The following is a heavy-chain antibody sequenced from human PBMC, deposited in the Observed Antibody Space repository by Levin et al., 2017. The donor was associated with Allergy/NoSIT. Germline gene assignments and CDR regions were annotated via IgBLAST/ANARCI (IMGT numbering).Heavy chain of an antibody. Sequence: GGSLRLSCAASGFIFSDYYMSWIRQAPGKGLEWVSYISSSSSYTNYADSVKGRFTISRDNAKNSLYLQMNSLRAEDTAVYYCARRRRSHAFDIWGQGTMVTVSS. J-gene: IGHJ3*02. V-gene: IGHV3-11*03. CDR3: ARRRRSHAFDI. CDR1: GFIFSDYY. CDR2: ISSSSSYT.